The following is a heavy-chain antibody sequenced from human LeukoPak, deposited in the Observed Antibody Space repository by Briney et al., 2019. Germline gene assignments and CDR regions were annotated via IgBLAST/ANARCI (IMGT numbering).Heavy chain of an antibody. J-gene: IGHJ4*02. V-gene: IGHV3-23*01. D-gene: IGHD3-22*01. CDR1: GLTFINFG. CDR3: AKDYYYDSNHFDY. CDR2: ISGSAVIT. Sequence: GGSLRLSCAASGLTFINFGMAWVRQAPGKGLEWVSAISGSAVITFYADSAKGRFTISRDNSKNTLYLQMNSPRAEDTALYYCAKDYYYDSNHFDYWGQGTLVTVSS.